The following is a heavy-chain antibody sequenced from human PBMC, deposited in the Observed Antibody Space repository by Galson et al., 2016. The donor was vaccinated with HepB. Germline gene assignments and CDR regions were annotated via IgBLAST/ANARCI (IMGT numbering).Heavy chain of an antibody. CDR1: GFSLSTSGVG. J-gene: IGHJ3*02. Sequence: PALVKPTQTLTLTCAFSGFSLSTSGVGVGWIRQPPGKALEWLALIYWNDHKRYSPSLQIRLTITKDTSKKQAVLTMTNMDPVDAATYFCALTGSYQASDGFDIWGQGTMVTVSS. CDR3: ALTGSYQASDGFDI. CDR2: IYWNDHK. D-gene: IGHD1-26*01. V-gene: IGHV2-5*01.